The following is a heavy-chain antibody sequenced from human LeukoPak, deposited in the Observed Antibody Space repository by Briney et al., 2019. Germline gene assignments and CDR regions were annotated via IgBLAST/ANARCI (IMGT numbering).Heavy chain of an antibody. V-gene: IGHV4-59*01. D-gene: IGHD3-16*01. CDR3: AKGRASHEY. J-gene: IGHJ4*02. CDR2: IYYSGTT. Sequence: SETLSLTCTVSGASISSYYWSWIRQPPGKGLEWIGSIYYSGTTNYNPSLKSRVTISIDTSKNQLSLELTSVTAADTAVFYCAKGRASHEYWGQGILVTVSS. CDR1: GASISSYY.